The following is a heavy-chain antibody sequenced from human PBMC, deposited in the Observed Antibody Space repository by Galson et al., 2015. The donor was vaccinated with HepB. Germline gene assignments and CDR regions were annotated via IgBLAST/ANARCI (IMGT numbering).Heavy chain of an antibody. CDR2: IYPGDSDT. J-gene: IGHJ3*02. V-gene: IGHV5-51*01. D-gene: IGHD3-22*01. Sequence: QSGAEVKKPGESLKISCKGSGYSFTSYWIGWVRQMPGKGLEWMGIIYPGDSDTRYSPSFQGQVTISADKSISTAYLQWSSLKASDTAMYYCARHPVAHLYYYDSSGFPPVAFDIWGQGTMVTVSS. CDR1: GYSFTSYW. CDR3: ARHPVAHLYYYDSSGFPPVAFDI.